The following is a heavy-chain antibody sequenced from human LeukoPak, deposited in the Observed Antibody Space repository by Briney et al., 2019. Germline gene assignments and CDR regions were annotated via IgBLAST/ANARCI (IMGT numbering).Heavy chain of an antibody. CDR2: IIPIFGIA. CDR1: GGTFISYA. V-gene: IGHV1-69*04. Sequence: ASVKVSCKASGGTFISYAIGWVRQAPGQGLEWMGRIIPIFGIANYAQKFQGRVTITADKSTSTAYMELSSLRSEDTAVYYCAREGDYDSSGYYFDYWGQGTLVTVSS. CDR3: AREGDYDSSGYYFDY. J-gene: IGHJ4*02. D-gene: IGHD3-22*01.